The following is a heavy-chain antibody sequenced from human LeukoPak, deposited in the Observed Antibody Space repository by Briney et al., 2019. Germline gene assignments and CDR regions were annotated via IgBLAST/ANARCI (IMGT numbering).Heavy chain of an antibody. J-gene: IGHJ4*02. V-gene: IGHV3-21*01. CDR1: GFTFSSYS. CDR3: ARDSTFAVATFDY. CDR2: ISSSSSYI. D-gene: IGHD2/OR15-2a*01. Sequence: PGGSLRLSGAASGFTFSSYSMNWVRQAPGKGLEWVSSISSSSSYIYYADSVKGRFTISRDNAKNSLYLQTNSLRAEDTAVYYCARDSTFAVATFDYWGQGTLVTVSS.